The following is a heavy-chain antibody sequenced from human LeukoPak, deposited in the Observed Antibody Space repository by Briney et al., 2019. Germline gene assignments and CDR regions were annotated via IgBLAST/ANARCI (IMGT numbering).Heavy chain of an antibody. J-gene: IGHJ4*02. CDR2: ISFDGGNK. CDR3: ARGRAGIAAAGFDY. D-gene: IGHD6-13*01. Sequence: GGSLRLSCATSGFTFSMSAMHWVRLAPGKGLDWVAVISFDGGNKFYADSVKGRFSISRDNSKNTLYLQMNSLGLDDTAVYFCARGRAGIAAAGFDYWGEGTVVTVSS. CDR1: GFTFSMSA. V-gene: IGHV3-30-3*01.